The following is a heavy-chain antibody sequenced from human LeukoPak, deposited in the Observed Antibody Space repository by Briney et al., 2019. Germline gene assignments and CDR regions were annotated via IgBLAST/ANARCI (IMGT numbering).Heavy chain of an antibody. CDR2: IKQDGSEK. D-gene: IGHD3-3*01. CDR3: AREVEWANYYYMDV. Sequence: GGSLRLSCAASGFTFSNYWISWFRQAPGKGLEWLANIKQDGSEKYYVDSVKGRFTISRDNAKNSVHLQMYNLRAEDTAVYYCAREVEWANYYYMDVWGKGTTVTVSS. J-gene: IGHJ6*03. CDR1: GFTFSNYW. V-gene: IGHV3-7*01.